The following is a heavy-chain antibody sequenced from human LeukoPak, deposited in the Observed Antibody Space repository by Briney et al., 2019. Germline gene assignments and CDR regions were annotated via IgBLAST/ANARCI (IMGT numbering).Heavy chain of an antibody. J-gene: IGHJ6*03. CDR3: AKRGYDLRKNYYYYYMDV. V-gene: IGHV3-23*01. CDR1: GFTFSSYA. CDR2: ISGSGGST. D-gene: IGHD5-12*01. Sequence: PGGSLRLSCSASGFTFSSYAMSWLRQAPGKGLEWVSAISGSGGSTYYADSVKGRFTISRDNSKNTLYLQMNSLRAEDTAVYYCAKRGYDLRKNYYYYYMDVWGKGTTVTVSS.